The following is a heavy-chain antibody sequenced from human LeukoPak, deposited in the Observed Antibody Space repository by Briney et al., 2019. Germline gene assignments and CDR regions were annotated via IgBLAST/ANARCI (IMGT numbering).Heavy chain of an antibody. Sequence: PSETLSLTCTVPGGSISSYYWSWIRQPAGEGLEWIGRIYTSGSTNYNPSLKSRVTMSVDTSKNQFSLKLSSVTAADTAVYYCARGPVHGYSSGWSAFDIWGQGTMVPVSS. CDR1: GGSISSYY. D-gene: IGHD6-19*01. V-gene: IGHV4-4*07. J-gene: IGHJ3*02. CDR2: IYTSGST. CDR3: ARGPVHGYSSGWSAFDI.